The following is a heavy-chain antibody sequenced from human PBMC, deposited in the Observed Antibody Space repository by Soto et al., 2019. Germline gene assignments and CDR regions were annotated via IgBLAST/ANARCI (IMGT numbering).Heavy chain of an antibody. CDR1: GGSITSSSYY. CDR3: MLGSGWKDFDY. V-gene: IGHV4-39*01. Sequence: QLQLQESGPGLVKPSETLSLTCTVSGGSITSSSYYWGWIRQPPGKGLEWIGNIYYSGSTYYNPSLKSRVTISVDTSKNQFSLKLRSVTAADTAVYYCMLGSGWKDFDYWGQGTLVTVSS. CDR2: IYYSGST. J-gene: IGHJ4*02. D-gene: IGHD3-22*01.